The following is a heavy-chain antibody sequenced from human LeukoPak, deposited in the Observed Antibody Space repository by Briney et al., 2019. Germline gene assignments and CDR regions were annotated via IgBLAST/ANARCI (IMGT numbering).Heavy chain of an antibody. V-gene: IGHV3-15*01. J-gene: IGHJ4*02. CDR2: IKSKTDGGTT. Sequence: GGSLRLSCAASGFTFSNAWMSWVRQAPGKGLEWVGRIKSKTDGGTTDYAAPVKGRFTISRDDSKNTLYLQMNSLKTEDTAVYYCTTPFRPSSDYGDFYPYFDYWGQGALVTVSS. D-gene: IGHD4-17*01. CDR1: GFTFSNAW. CDR3: TTPFRPSSDYGDFYPYFDY.